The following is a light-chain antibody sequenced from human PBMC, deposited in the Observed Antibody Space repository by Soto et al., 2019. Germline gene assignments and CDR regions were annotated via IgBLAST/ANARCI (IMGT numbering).Light chain of an antibody. CDR2: GAS. V-gene: IGKV3-15*01. Sequence: EIVMTQSPATLSVSPGERATLSCRASQSVSTNLAWYQQKPGQAPRLLIYGASTRATGIPARFSGSGSGTEFTLTISSLQXEDFAVYYCQQYNNWPRTFAQGTKVEIK. CDR1: QSVSTN. J-gene: IGKJ1*01. CDR3: QQYNNWPRT.